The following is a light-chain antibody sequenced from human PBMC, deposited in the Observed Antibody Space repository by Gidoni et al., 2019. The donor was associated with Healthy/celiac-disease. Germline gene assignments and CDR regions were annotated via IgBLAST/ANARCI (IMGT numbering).Light chain of an antibody. Sequence: QMTQSPSSLSASVGDRVTITCQASQDISNYLNWYQQKPGKAPKLLIYDASNLETGVPSSFSGSGXXTDFTFTISXXQPEDIATXXCQXXXNLXXTFXXXTKVEIK. J-gene: IGKJ4*01. CDR2: DAS. V-gene: IGKV1-33*01. CDR1: QDISNY. CDR3: QXXXNLXXT.